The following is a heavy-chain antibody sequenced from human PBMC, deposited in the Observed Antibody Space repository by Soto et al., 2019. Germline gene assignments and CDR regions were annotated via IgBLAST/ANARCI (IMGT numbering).Heavy chain of an antibody. J-gene: IGHJ4*02. CDR3: AKDMSSSDALGFDY. CDR2: ISWNSGSI. Sequence: EVQLVESGGGLVQPGRSLRLSCAASGFTFDDYAMHWVRQAPGKGLEWVSGISWNSGSIGYADSVKGRFTISRDNAKNSLYLHMNSLRAEDTALYYCAKDMSSSDALGFDYWGQGTLVTVSS. D-gene: IGHD6-6*01. V-gene: IGHV3-9*01. CDR1: GFTFDDYA.